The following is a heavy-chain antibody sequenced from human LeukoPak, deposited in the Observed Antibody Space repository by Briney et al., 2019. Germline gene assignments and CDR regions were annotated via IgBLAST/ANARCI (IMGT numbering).Heavy chain of an antibody. J-gene: IGHJ4*02. CDR1: GYSISSGSY. CDR3: ARGSGSYGSNLDY. CDR2: VYHSGSA. V-gene: IGHV4-38-2*01. Sequence: SETLSLTCAVSGYSISSGSYWGWIRQPPGKGLEWIGTVYHSGSAYYNPSLWGRVTISLDTSKNQFSLKLTSVTAADTAAYYCARGSGSYGSNLDYWGQGTLVTVSS. D-gene: IGHD3-10*01.